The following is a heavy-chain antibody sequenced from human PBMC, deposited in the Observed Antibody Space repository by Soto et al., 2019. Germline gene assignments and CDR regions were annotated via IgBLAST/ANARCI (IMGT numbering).Heavy chain of an antibody. D-gene: IGHD3-3*01. CDR1: GYTLTELS. J-gene: IGHJ6*02. CDR3: ATALFEGNGGSTPFLLIWGMNV. V-gene: IGHV1-24*01. Sequence: ASVKVSCKVSGYTLTELSMHWVRQAPGKGLEWMGGFDPEDGETIYAQKFQGRVTMTEDTSTDTAYMELSSLRSEDTAVYYCATALFEGNGGSTPFLLIWGMNVWCQGTTVTVS. CDR2: FDPEDGET.